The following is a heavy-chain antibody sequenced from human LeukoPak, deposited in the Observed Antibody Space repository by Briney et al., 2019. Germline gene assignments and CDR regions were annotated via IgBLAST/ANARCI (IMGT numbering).Heavy chain of an antibody. CDR2: INPNSGGT. Sequence: RASVKVSCKASGYTFTGYYMHWVRQAPGQGLEWMGWINPNSGGTNYARKVQGRVTITRDTSNNTAYLELNRLRADDTAVYYCAKRGQNSGILTGYPDWGQGTLVTVSS. D-gene: IGHD3-9*01. CDR3: AKRGQNSGILTGYPD. CDR1: GYTFTGYY. J-gene: IGHJ4*02. V-gene: IGHV1-2*02.